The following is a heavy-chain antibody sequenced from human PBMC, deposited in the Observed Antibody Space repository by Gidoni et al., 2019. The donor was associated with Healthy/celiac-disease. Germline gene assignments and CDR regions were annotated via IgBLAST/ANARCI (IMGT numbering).Heavy chain of an antibody. Sequence: EVQLVESGGGLVQPGGSLRLSCAASGFTFSSYWMSWVRQAPGKGLEWVANIKQDGSEKYYVDSVKGRFTISRDNAKNSLYLQMNSLRAEDTAVYYCARPSGQQLENYYYYYGMDVWGQGTTVTVSS. D-gene: IGHD6-13*01. CDR1: GFTFSSYW. CDR3: ARPSGQQLENYYYYYGMDV. CDR2: IKQDGSEK. V-gene: IGHV3-7*01. J-gene: IGHJ6*02.